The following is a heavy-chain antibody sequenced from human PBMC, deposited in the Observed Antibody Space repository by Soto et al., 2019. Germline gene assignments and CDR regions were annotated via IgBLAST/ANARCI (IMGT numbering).Heavy chain of an antibody. CDR2: IYYSGST. CDR1: GGSISSSSYY. V-gene: IGHV4-39*06. Sequence: SETLSLTCTVSGGSISSSSYYWGWIRQPPGKGLEWIGSIYYSGSTNYNPSLKSRATISVDTSKNQFALKLSSVTAADTAVYYCASLKLGYSTFDPWGQGTLVTVSS. J-gene: IGHJ5*02. D-gene: IGHD5-18*01. CDR3: ASLKLGYSTFDP.